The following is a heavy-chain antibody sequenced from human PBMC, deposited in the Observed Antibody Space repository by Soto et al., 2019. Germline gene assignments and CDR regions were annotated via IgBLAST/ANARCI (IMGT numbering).Heavy chain of an antibody. V-gene: IGHV4-59*08. Sequence: QVQLQESGPGLVKPSETLSLTCTVSGASISNYYWSWIRQPPGKGLEWIGYIYYSGSTNYSPSLKSRVTISVDTSKNQFSLKLSSVTAAYTAVYYCARLVAEGNVWGKGTTVTVSS. CDR3: ARLVAEGNV. D-gene: IGHD2-15*01. J-gene: IGHJ6*04. CDR1: GASISNYY. CDR2: IYYSGST.